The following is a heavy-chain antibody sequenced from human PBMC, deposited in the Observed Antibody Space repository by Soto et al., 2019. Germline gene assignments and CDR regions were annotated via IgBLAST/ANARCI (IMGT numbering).Heavy chain of an antibody. Sequence: GGSLRLSCAASGFTFSNAWMSWVRQAPGKGLEWVGRIKRKTDGGTTDYAAPVKGRFTISRDDSKNTLYLQMNSLKTEDTAVYYCTTGIFTLWFGPVSRVGYWGQGTLVTVSS. CDR2: IKRKTDGGTT. D-gene: IGHD3-10*01. J-gene: IGHJ4*02. CDR3: TTGIFTLWFGPVSRVGY. CDR1: GFTFSNAW. V-gene: IGHV3-15*01.